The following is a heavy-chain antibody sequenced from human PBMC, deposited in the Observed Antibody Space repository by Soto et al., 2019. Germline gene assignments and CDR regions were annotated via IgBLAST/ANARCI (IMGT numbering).Heavy chain of an antibody. CDR3: ARVLWSTVSPTRDSWFAP. CDR1: GGSISSGGYY. V-gene: IGHV4-31*03. CDR2: IYSSGGT. D-gene: IGHD4-17*01. Sequence: QVQLQESGPGLVKPSQTLSLTCTVSGGSISSGGYYWSWIRQHPGKGLEWIGYIYSSGGTFYNPSLKSRVTISVDTSKNQFSLNLNSVTAADTAVYYCARVLWSTVSPTRDSWFAPWGQGALVTVSS. J-gene: IGHJ5*02.